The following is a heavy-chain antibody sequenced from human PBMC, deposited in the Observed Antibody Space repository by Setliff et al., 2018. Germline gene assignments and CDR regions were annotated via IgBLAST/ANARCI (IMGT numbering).Heavy chain of an antibody. D-gene: IGHD1-26*01. J-gene: IGHJ6*03. V-gene: IGHV4-39*07. Sequence: SETLSLTCSVSGGSISSGSYYWGWVRQPPGMGLEWIGHIFHSGNTYYNSSLRGRVTISMDTSQNQFSLRLESVTAADTAVYFCARAPTTYYMYYMDVWGEGTTVTVSS. CDR1: GGSISSGSYY. CDR3: ARAPTTYYMYYMDV. CDR2: IFHSGNT.